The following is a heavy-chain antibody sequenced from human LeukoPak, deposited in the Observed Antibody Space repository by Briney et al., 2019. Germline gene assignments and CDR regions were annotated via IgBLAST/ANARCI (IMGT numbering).Heavy chain of an antibody. CDR1: GFTFSSYE. Sequence: PGGSLRLSCAASGFTFSSYEMNWVRQAPGKGLEWVSYISSSGSTIYYADSVKGRFTISRDNAKNSLYLQMNSLRAEDTAVYYCARESVAAAGTGTHYYYYGMDVRGKGTTVTVSS. J-gene: IGHJ6*04. CDR2: ISSSGSTI. CDR3: ARESVAAAGTGTHYYYYGMDV. V-gene: IGHV3-48*03. D-gene: IGHD6-13*01.